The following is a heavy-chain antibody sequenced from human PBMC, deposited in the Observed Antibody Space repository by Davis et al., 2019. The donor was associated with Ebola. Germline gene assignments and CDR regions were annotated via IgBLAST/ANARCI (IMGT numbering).Heavy chain of an antibody. V-gene: IGHV1-24*01. Sequence: ASVKVSCKVSGYTLTELSMHWVRQAPGKGLEWMGGFDPEDGETIYAQKFQGRVTMTEDTSTDTAYMELSSLRSEDTAVYYCATASLPMTTVTTRFDLWGRGTLVTVSS. CDR3: ATASLPMTTVTTRFDL. D-gene: IGHD4-17*01. J-gene: IGHJ2*01. CDR1: GYTLTELS. CDR2: FDPEDGET.